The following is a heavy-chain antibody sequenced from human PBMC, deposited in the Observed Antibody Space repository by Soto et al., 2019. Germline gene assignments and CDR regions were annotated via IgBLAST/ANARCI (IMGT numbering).Heavy chain of an antibody. CDR1: GFTVSSNY. Sequence: LRLSCAASGFTVSSNYMSWVRQAPGKGLEWVSVIYSGGSTYYADSVKGRFTISRDNSKNTLYLQMNSLRAEDTAVYYCARVARGAVAGTGGRYYYGMDVWGQGTTVTVSS. V-gene: IGHV3-53*01. CDR3: ARVARGAVAGTGGRYYYGMDV. D-gene: IGHD6-19*01. J-gene: IGHJ6*02. CDR2: IYSGGST.